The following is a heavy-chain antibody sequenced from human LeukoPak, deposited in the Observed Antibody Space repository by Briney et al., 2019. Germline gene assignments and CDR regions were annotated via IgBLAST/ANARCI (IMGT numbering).Heavy chain of an antibody. Sequence: SETLSLTCTVSGGFISSSSYYWAWIRQPPGKRLEWIATINYSGSTYYNSSLKSRVTISVNTSKNQFSLNLSSVTAADTAVYSCARRGGSGRAFDYWGQGTLVTVSS. J-gene: IGHJ4*02. CDR2: INYSGST. CDR3: ARRGGSGRAFDY. D-gene: IGHD1-26*01. CDR1: GGFISSSSYY. V-gene: IGHV4-39*01.